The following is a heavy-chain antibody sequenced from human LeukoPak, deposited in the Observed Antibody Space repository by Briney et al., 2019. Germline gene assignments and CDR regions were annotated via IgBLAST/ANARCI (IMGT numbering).Heavy chain of an antibody. J-gene: IGHJ4*02. Sequence: NPGGSLRLSCAASGFTFSSYSMNWARQAPGKGLEWVSSISTSSYIYYADSVKGRFTISRDNAKNSLFLQMNSLRAEDTAVYYCASEWEHDFWGQGTLVTVSS. CDR1: GFTFSSYS. CDR3: ASEWEHDF. CDR2: ISTSSYI. D-gene: IGHD1-26*01. V-gene: IGHV3-21*01.